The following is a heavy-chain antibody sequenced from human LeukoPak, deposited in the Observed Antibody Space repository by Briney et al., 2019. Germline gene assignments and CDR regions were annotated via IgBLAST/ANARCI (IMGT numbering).Heavy chain of an antibody. CDR3: ARQPSDITGWFDP. CDR2: ISYDGSNK. V-gene: IGHV3-30-3*01. D-gene: IGHD2-8*02. CDR1: GFTFSSYA. J-gene: IGHJ5*02. Sequence: GRSLRLSCAASGFTFSSYAMHWVRQAPGKGLEWVAVISYDGSNKYYADSVKGRFTISRDNSKNTLYLQMNSLRAEDTAVYYCARQPSDITGWFDPWGQGTLVTVSP.